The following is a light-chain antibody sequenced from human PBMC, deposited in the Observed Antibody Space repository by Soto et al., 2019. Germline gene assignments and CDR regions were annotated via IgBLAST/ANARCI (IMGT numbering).Light chain of an antibody. CDR3: HQYESYSAYT. V-gene: IGKV1-5*01. CDR2: DAS. CDR1: QTISSS. Sequence: EIPMTQSPPTLSASIGERVIITCRASQTISSSLAWFQQKPGQAPKLLIYDASSLESEVPSRFSGSGSGTEFTLTISSLQPDDFATYYCHQYESYSAYTFGQGTKLEIK. J-gene: IGKJ2*01.